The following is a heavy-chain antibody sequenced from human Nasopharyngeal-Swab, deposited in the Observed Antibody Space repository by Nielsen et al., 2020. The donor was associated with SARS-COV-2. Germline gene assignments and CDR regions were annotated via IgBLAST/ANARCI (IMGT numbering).Heavy chain of an antibody. CDR1: GFTFSSYC. CDR2: IKQDGSEK. D-gene: IGHD3-3*01. J-gene: IGHJ4*02. CDR3: ASDPAAITIFGVVIIGSRSYYFDY. V-gene: IGHV3-7*01. Sequence: GGSLRLSCAASGFTFSSYCMSWVRQAPGKGLEWVANIKQDGSEKYYVDSVKGRFTISRDNAKNSLYLQMNSLRAEDTAVYYCASDPAAITIFGVVIIGSRSYYFDYWGQGTLVTVSS.